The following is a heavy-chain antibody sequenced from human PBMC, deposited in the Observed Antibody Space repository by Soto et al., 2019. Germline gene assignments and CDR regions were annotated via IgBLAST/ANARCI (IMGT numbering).Heavy chain of an antibody. J-gene: IGHJ4*02. Sequence: QVQLVESGGGVVQPGRSLRLSCAASGFTFSSYGMYWVRQAPGKGLEWVALIWYDGSNKYYADSVKGRFTISRDNSKNTVYLQMNSLRAEDTAMYYCARGHSSRWYEVLGYWGQGTLVTVSS. CDR1: GFTFSSYG. V-gene: IGHV3-33*01. CDR2: IWYDGSNK. CDR3: ARGHSSRWYEVLGY. D-gene: IGHD6-13*01.